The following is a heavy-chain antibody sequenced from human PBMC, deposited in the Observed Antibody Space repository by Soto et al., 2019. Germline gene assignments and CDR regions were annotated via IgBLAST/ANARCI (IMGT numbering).Heavy chain of an antibody. CDR1: GFTFSSYS. V-gene: IGHV3-21*01. CDR2: ISSSSSYI. J-gene: IGHJ4*02. CDR3: ARGEQLRTYYDYIWGSYRFDY. D-gene: IGHD3-16*02. Sequence: EVQLVESGGGLVKPGGSLRLSCAASGFTFSSYSMNWVRQAPGKGLEWVSSISSSSSYIYYADSVKGRFTISRDNAKNSLYLQMNSLRAEDTAVYYCARGEQLRTYYDYIWGSYRFDYWGQGTLVTVSS.